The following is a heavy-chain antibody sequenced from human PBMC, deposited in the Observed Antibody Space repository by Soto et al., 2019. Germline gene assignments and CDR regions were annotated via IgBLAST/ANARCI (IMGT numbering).Heavy chain of an antibody. CDR3: ARVGTYCSGGSCFFWFDP. D-gene: IGHD2-15*01. V-gene: IGHV4-59*08. J-gene: IGHJ5*02. Sequence: SLTCTVSGGSISSYYWSWIRQPPGKGLEWIGYIYYSGSTNYNPSLKSRVTISVDTSKNQFSLKLSSVTAADTAVYYCARVGTYCSGGSCFFWFDPWGQGTLVTVSS. CDR2: IYYSGST. CDR1: GGSISSYY.